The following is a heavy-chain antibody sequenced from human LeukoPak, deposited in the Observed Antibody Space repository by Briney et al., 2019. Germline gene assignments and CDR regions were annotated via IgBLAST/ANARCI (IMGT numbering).Heavy chain of an antibody. Sequence: ASVKVSCKASGYTFTSYDINWVRQATGQGLEWMGWMNPNSGNTGYAQKFQGRVTMTRNTSISTAYVELSSLRSEDTAVYYCARSSIIAAAGPYYFDYWGQGTLVTVSS. CDR2: MNPNSGNT. CDR1: GYTFTSYD. V-gene: IGHV1-8*01. D-gene: IGHD6-13*01. J-gene: IGHJ4*02. CDR3: ARSSIIAAAGPYYFDY.